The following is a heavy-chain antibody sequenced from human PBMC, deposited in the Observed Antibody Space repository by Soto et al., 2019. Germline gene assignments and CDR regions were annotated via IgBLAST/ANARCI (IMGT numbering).Heavy chain of an antibody. Sequence: PSETLSLTCTISGGSISPYYWSWIRQPPGKGLEWMGYIYSSGSTSYKPSLKSRVTISVDTSKSQFSLSLTSVTASDTAVYYCARQMVGTNYYYYYMDVWAKGTTVTVS. J-gene: IGHJ6*03. CDR3: ARQMVGTNYYYYYMDV. CDR1: GGSISPYY. D-gene: IGHD2-15*01. CDR2: IYSSGST. V-gene: IGHV4-59*08.